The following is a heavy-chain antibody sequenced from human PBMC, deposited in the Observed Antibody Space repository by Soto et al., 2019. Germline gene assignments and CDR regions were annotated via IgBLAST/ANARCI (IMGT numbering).Heavy chain of an antibody. CDR1: GYTFTGYY. CDR2: INPNSGGT. D-gene: IGHD2-2*02. J-gene: IGHJ4*02. Sequence: ASVKVSCKASGYTFTGYYMHWVRQAPGQGLEWMGWINPNSGGTNYAQKFQGWVTMTRDTSISTAYMELSRLRSDDTAVYYCARGFNRYCSSTSCYTAPPSFDYWGQGTLVTVSS. V-gene: IGHV1-2*04. CDR3: ARGFNRYCSSTSCYTAPPSFDY.